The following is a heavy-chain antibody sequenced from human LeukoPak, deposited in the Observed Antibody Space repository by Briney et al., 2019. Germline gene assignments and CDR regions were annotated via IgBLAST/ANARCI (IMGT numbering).Heavy chain of an antibody. D-gene: IGHD3-22*01. V-gene: IGHV3-11*04. CDR1: GFTFSDYY. J-gene: IGHJ3*02. Sequence: GGSPRLSCAASGFTFSDYYMSWIRQAPGKGLEWVSYIGSSGSTIYYADSVKGRFTISRDNAKNSLFLQMNSLRAEDTAVYFCARRRSYYDSTGYSNDAFDIWGQGTMVTVSS. CDR3: ARRRSYYDSTGYSNDAFDI. CDR2: IGSSGSTI.